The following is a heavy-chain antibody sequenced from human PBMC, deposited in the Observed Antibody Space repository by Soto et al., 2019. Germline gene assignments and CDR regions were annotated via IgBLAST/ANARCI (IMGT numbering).Heavy chain of an antibody. J-gene: IGHJ5*02. D-gene: IGHD2-2*02. V-gene: IGHV4-31*03. CDR3: ARDVSPDCSSTSCYSPTLGFDP. Sequence: PSETLSLTCTVSGGSISSGGYYWSWIHQHPGKGLEWIGYIYYSGSTYYNPSLKSRVTISVDTSKNQFSLKLSSVTAADTAVYYCARDVSPDCSSTSCYSPTLGFDPWGQGTLVTVSS. CDR2: IYYSGST. CDR1: GGSISSGGYY.